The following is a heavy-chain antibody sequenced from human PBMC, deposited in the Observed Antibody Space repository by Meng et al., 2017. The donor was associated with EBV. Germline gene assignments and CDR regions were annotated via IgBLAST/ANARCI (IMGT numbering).Heavy chain of an antibody. CDR2: MNPNSGNT. Sequence: QGQLVQSGAEVKKPGASVKVSCKASGYTFTSYDINWVRQATGQGLEWMGWMNPNSGNTGYAQKFQGRVTMTRNTSISTAYVELSSLRSEDTAVYYCARGRGVYCSGGSCYPGWFDPWGQGTLVTASS. D-gene: IGHD2-15*01. CDR3: ARGRGVYCSGGSCYPGWFDP. V-gene: IGHV1-8*01. J-gene: IGHJ5*02. CDR1: GYTFTSYD.